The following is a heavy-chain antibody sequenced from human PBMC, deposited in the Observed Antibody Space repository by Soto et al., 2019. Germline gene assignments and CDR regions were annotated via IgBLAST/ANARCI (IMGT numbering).Heavy chain of an antibody. CDR1: GNSFTSDW. CDR3: ARGYCTTTICDPWFDP. D-gene: IGHD2-2*01. V-gene: IGHV5-10-1*01. J-gene: IGHJ5*02. Sequence: PGESLKISCQDSGNSFTSDWISWVRQMPGKGLEWMGRIDPSDSETDYSPSFQGRVTISVDRSISTAYLQWSSLKASDTAMYYCARGYCTTTICDPWFDPWGQGTLVTVSS. CDR2: IDPSDSET.